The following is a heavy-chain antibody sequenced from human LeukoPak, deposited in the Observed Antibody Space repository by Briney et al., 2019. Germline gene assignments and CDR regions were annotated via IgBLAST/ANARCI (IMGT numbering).Heavy chain of an antibody. V-gene: IGHV3-30*02. CDR1: GFIFSGSS. CDR2: IRFDATNK. D-gene: IGHD1-26*01. Sequence: PGGSLRLSCAASGFIFSGSSMHWVRQAPGKGLEWVSFIRFDATNKYYAASVKGRFTISRDNSNNTLYLQMNSLRAEDTAVYYCAKDDQFSGIESGVFDYWGQGTLVTVSS. J-gene: IGHJ4*02. CDR3: AKDDQFSGIESGVFDY.